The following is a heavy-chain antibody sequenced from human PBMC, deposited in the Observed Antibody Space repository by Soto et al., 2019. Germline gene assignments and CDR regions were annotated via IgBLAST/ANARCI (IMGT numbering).Heavy chain of an antibody. D-gene: IGHD2-2*01. V-gene: IGHV4-34*01. CDR3: ASSGIVVVPAANNWFDP. CDR1: GGSFSGYY. CDR2: INHSGST. Sequence: QVQLQQWGAGLLKPSETLSLTCAVYGGSFSGYYWSWIRQPPGKGLEWIGEINHSGSTNYNPSLKSRVTISVDRSKNQFSLKLSSVTAADTAVYYCASSGIVVVPAANNWFDPWGQGTLVTVSS. J-gene: IGHJ5*02.